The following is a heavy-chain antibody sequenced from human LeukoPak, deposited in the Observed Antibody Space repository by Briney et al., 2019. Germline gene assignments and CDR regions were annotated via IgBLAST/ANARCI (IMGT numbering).Heavy chain of an antibody. CDR3: ARDSSAYYGFDM. CDR2: IYSVGGT. Sequence: GGSLTLSCAASGFTVSNSYMSWVRQAPRKGLEWVAIIYSVGGTYSADPVKRRFTISRDNSKHTLSLHITNLRAEGTAVYYCARDSSAYYGFDMWGQGTMVTVSS. V-gene: IGHV3-53*01. CDR1: GFTVSNSY. D-gene: IGHD3-22*01. J-gene: IGHJ3*02.